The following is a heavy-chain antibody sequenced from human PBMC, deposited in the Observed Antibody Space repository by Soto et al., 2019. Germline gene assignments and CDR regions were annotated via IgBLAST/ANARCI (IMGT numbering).Heavy chain of an antibody. D-gene: IGHD4-4*01. CDR3: ARAKSNYQNFDH. CDR2: IYYSGST. Sequence: PSETLSLTCTVSGDSMSSYYWSWIRQPPGKGLEWIGYIYYSGSTTYNPSLRSRVTMSVDTSKNQFSLRLSSVTAADTAVYYCARAKSNYQNFDHCGQGSQVTVSS. V-gene: IGHV4-59*01. CDR1: GDSMSSYY. J-gene: IGHJ4*02.